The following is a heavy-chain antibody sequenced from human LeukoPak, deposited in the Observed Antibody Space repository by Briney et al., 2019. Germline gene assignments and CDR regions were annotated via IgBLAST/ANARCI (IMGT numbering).Heavy chain of an antibody. Sequence: ASVKVSGKASGYTFTGYYMHWVRQAPGQGLEWMGWNNPNSGGTNYAQKFQGRVTMTRDTSISTAYMELSRLRSDDTAVYYCARDLRRGSSSWYVSGGDYWGQGTLVTVSS. CDR1: GYTFTGYY. D-gene: IGHD6-13*01. V-gene: IGHV1-2*02. CDR2: NNPNSGGT. J-gene: IGHJ4*02. CDR3: ARDLRRGSSSWYVSGGDY.